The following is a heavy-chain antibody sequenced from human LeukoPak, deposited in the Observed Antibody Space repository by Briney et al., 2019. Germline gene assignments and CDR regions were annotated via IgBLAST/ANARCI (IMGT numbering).Heavy chain of an antibody. Sequence: PSETLSLTCTVSGGSISTSGYYWAWIRQPPGKGLEWIASIYYSGSTYYNSSLKSRVTISVDTSRNQFSLKLSSVTAADTALYYCASDKGYSNNYFDYWGQGTLVTVSS. J-gene: IGHJ4*01. CDR2: IYYSGST. CDR3: ASDKGYSNNYFDY. CDR1: GGSISTSGYY. D-gene: IGHD6-13*01. V-gene: IGHV4-39*01.